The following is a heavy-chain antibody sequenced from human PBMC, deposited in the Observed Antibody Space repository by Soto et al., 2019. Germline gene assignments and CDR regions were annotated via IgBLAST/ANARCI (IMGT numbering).Heavy chain of an antibody. CDR3: ARAYSHGMFDP. V-gene: IGHV1-24*01. CDR2: XGAKEXNP. J-gene: IGHJ5*02. CDR1: GCTLTELS. D-gene: IGHD2-15*01. Sequence: XSVKVSCKVSGCTLTELSMHWVRQAPGQGLEWMGWXGAKEXNPKYEKKFQXXVTLTKDXXXSKDYMEMRSLRSDDTAVYYCARAYSHGMFDPWGQGTLVTVSS.